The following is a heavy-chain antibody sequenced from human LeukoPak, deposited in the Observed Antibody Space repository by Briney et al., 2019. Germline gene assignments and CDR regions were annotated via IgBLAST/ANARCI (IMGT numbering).Heavy chain of an antibody. Sequence: SETLSLTCTVSGGSISSYYWSWIRQPPGKGLEWIGYIYYSGSTNYNPSLKSRVTISVDTSKNQYSLKLSSVTAADTAVYYCARGPYGKLDYWGQGTLVTVSS. CDR3: ARGPYGKLDY. CDR2: IYYSGST. J-gene: IGHJ4*02. D-gene: IGHD4-17*01. V-gene: IGHV4-59*01. CDR1: GGSISSYY.